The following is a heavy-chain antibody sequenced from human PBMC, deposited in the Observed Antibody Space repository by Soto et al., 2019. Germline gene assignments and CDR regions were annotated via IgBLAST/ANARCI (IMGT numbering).Heavy chain of an antibody. CDR3: ARDRTPVITMIVVVTDYYYGMDV. Sequence: GASVKVSCKASGGTFSSYAISWVRQAPGQGLEWMGGIIPIFGTANYAQKFQGRVTITADESTSTAYMELSSLRSEDTAVYYCARDRTPVITMIVVVTDYYYGMDVWGQGTTVTVSS. CDR2: IIPIFGTA. D-gene: IGHD3-22*01. V-gene: IGHV1-69*13. CDR1: GGTFSSYA. J-gene: IGHJ6*02.